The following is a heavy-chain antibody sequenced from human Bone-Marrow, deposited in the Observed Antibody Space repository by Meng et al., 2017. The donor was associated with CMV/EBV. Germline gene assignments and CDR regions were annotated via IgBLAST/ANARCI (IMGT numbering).Heavy chain of an antibody. D-gene: IGHD5-24*01. CDR2: ISGSGGST. J-gene: IGHJ4*02. CDR3: AKDLRWLQSFYFDH. Sequence: SCAASGFPFSNAWMSWVRQAPGKGLEWVSAISGSGGSTYYADSVKGRFTISRDNSKNTLYLQMNSLRAGDTALYYCAKDLRWLQSFYFDHWGQGTLVTVSS. V-gene: IGHV3-23*01. CDR1: GFPFSNAW.